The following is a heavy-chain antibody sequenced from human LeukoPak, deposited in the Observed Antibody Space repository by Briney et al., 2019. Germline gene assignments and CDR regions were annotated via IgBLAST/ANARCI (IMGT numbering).Heavy chain of an antibody. Sequence: PGGSLRLSCAASGFTFTSYAMTWVRQAPGKGLEWVSAISRSGDYTYYADSVRGRFTISRDNSKSTLYLQLSSLRAEDTAVYYCAKLPTSGGDYVYMDYWGQGTLVTVSS. V-gene: IGHV3-23*01. CDR2: ISRSGDYT. J-gene: IGHJ4*02. CDR3: AKLPTSGGDYVYMDY. D-gene: IGHD3-16*01. CDR1: GFTFTSYA.